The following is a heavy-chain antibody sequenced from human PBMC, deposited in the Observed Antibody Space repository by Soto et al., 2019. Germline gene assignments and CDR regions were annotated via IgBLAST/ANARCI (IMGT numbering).Heavy chain of an antibody. CDR2: IGTAGDT. Sequence: GGSLRLSCAASGFTFSSYDMHWVRQATGKGLEWVSVIGTAGDTYYPGSVKGRFTISRENSKNSLYLQMNSLRAEDTAVYYCAKESTAQQLVAYYFDYWGQGTLVTVSS. J-gene: IGHJ4*02. D-gene: IGHD6-13*01. V-gene: IGHV3-13*01. CDR1: GFTFSSYD. CDR3: AKESTAQQLVAYYFDY.